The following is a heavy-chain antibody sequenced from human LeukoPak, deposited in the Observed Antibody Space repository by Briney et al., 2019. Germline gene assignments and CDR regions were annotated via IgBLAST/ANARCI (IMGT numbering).Heavy chain of an antibody. CDR2: ISGSSSYI. J-gene: IGHJ4*02. D-gene: IGHD2-15*01. CDR1: GFTFSSHS. V-gene: IGHV3-21*01. Sequence: PGGSLRLSCADSGFTFSSHSMSWVRQAPGMGLEWASSISGSSSYIFYADSVKGRFTISRDNAKNSLYLQMNSLRVEDTAVYYCARARICGGSSCYSRGFDYWGQGTLVTVSS. CDR3: ARARICGGSSCYSRGFDY.